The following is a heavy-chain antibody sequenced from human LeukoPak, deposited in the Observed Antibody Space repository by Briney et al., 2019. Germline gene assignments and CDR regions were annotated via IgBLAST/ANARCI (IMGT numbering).Heavy chain of an antibody. J-gene: IGHJ6*02. Sequence: GGSPRLSCVASGFAFSSYTIYWVRQAPGKGLEWVSSISSSSSYISYADSLKGRFTISRDNAKNSLSLQMNSLRAEDTAVYYCARAGSRLIEYRMDVWGQGTTVTVSS. CDR1: GFAFSSYT. D-gene: IGHD2-2*01. V-gene: IGHV3-21*01. CDR3: ARAGSRLIEYRMDV. CDR2: ISSSSSYI.